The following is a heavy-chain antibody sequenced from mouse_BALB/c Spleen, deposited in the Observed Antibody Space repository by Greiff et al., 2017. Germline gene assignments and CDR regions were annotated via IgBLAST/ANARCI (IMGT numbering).Heavy chain of an antibody. CDR3: ARDWAFTTATGFAY. CDR2: ISDGGSYT. D-gene: IGHD1-2*01. J-gene: IGHJ3*01. Sequence: DVQLVESGGGLVKPGGSLKLSCAASGFTFSDYYMYWVRQTPEKRLEWVATISDGGSYTYYPDSVKGRFTISRDNAKNNLYLQMSSLKSEDTAMYYCARDWAFTTATGFAYWGQGTLVTVSA. V-gene: IGHV5-4*02. CDR1: GFTFSDYY.